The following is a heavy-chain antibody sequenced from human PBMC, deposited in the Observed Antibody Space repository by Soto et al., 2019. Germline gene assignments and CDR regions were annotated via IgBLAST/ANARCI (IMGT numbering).Heavy chain of an antibody. J-gene: IGHJ4*02. D-gene: IGHD3-10*01. Sequence: QVQLVQSGAEVKKPGSSVKVSCKASGGTFSSYAISWVRQAPGHGLEWMGGIIPIFGTANNAQKFQGRVTITADESTSTAYMELSRLRAEDTAVYYCARDRYGSGRAFDYWGQGTLVTVSS. V-gene: IGHV1-69*01. CDR1: GGTFSSYA. CDR2: IIPIFGTA. CDR3: ARDRYGSGRAFDY.